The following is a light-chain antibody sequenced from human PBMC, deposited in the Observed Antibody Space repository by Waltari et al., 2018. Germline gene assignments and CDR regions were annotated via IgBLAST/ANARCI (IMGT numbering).Light chain of an antibody. V-gene: IGLV2-11*01. CDR1: SSDVGGYNY. Sequence: QSALTQPRPVSGSPGQSVTISCIGTSSDVGGYNYVSWYQQYPGKAPKLVIYDVNKRPSGVPDRFSGSKSGNTASLTISGLQAEDEADYYCCSYAGSSTFYVFGSGTEVTV. CDR2: DVN. CDR3: CSYAGSSTFYV. J-gene: IGLJ1*01.